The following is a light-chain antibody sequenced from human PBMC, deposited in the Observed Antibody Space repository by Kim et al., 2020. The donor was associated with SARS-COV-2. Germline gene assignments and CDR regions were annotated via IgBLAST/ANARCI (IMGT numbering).Light chain of an antibody. CDR2: DIS. V-gene: IGLV7-46*01. CDR1: TGAVTSRHY. Sequence: QAVVTQEPSLTVSPGGTVTLTCGSTTGAVTSRHYPYWLQQKPGQAPRTLIYDISTRHSWTPARFSGSLLGGKAALTLSGALPEDEADCYCLLSHSDARPVEFGGGTQLTVL. J-gene: IGLJ2*01. CDR3: LLSHSDARPVE.